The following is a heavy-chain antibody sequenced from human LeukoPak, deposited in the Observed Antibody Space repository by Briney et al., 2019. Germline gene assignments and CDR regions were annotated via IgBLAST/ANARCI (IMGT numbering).Heavy chain of an antibody. CDR1: GFTFSSYW. V-gene: IGHV3-7*01. CDR3: ARDDPGYYYYMDF. Sequence: HAGGSLRLSCAASGFTFSSYWMSWVRQAPGKGLEWVANIKQDGSEKYYVDSVKGRFTISRDNAKNSLYLQMNSLRAEDTAVYYCARDDPGYYYYMDFWGEGTTVTVSS. J-gene: IGHJ6*03. CDR2: IKQDGSEK. D-gene: IGHD6-13*01.